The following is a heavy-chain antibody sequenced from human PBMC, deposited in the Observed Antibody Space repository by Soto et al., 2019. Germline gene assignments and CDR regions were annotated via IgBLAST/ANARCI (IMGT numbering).Heavy chain of an antibody. Sequence: ASVKVSCKASGYTFTSYAMNWVRQAPGQGLEWMGWINTNTGNPTYAQGFTGRFVFSLDTSVSTAHLQICSLKAEDTAVYYCAREIYGSGSYYTDYYYYGMDVWGQGTTVTVS. J-gene: IGHJ6*02. V-gene: IGHV7-4-1*01. CDR1: GYTFTSYA. CDR2: INTNTGNP. D-gene: IGHD3-10*01. CDR3: AREIYGSGSYYTDYYYYGMDV.